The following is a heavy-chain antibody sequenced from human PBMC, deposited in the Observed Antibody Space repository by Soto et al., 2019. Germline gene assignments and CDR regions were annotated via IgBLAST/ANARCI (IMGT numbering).Heavy chain of an antibody. Sequence: SETLSLTCTVSGGSISSSIYYWGWIRQPPGKGLEWIGSIYYSGSTYYNPSLKSRVTISVDTSKNQFSLKLSSVTAADTAVYYCATQEVGGSYVYTFDPWGQGTLVTVSS. CDR2: IYYSGST. CDR1: GGSISSSIYY. CDR3: ATQEVGGSYVYTFDP. J-gene: IGHJ5*02. D-gene: IGHD1-26*01. V-gene: IGHV4-39*01.